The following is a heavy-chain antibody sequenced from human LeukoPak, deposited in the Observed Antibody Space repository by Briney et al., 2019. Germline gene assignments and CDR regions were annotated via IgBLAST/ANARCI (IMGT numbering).Heavy chain of an antibody. V-gene: IGHV3-21*01. Sequence: GGSLRLSCAASGFTFSSYSMNWVRQAPGKGLEWVSSISSSSSYIYYADSVKGRFTISRDNAKNSLYLQMNSLGAEDTAVYYCARRRAAAGYYYYMDVWGKGTTVTVSS. D-gene: IGHD6-13*01. J-gene: IGHJ6*03. CDR2: ISSSSSYI. CDR1: GFTFSSYS. CDR3: ARRRAAAGYYYYMDV.